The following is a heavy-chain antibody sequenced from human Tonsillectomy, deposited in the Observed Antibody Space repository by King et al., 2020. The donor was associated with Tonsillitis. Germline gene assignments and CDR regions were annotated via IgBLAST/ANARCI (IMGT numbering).Heavy chain of an antibody. D-gene: IGHD6-19*01. CDR2: ISRSSSTL. V-gene: IGHV3-48*01. Sequence: VQLVESGGGLVQPGGSLRLSCAASGFTFSSYHMNWVRQAPGRGWEWVSYISRSSSTLSYLDSVEGRFTSSRDNAKNSLFLQMNSLRAEDTAVYYCARDRSSGWPGVPDIWGQGTLVIVSS. J-gene: IGHJ3*02. CDR1: GFTFSSYH. CDR3: ARDRSSGWPGVPDI.